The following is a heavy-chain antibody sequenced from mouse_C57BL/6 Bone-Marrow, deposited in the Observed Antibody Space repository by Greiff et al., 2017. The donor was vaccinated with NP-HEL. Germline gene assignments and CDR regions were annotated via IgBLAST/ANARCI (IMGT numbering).Heavy chain of an antibody. CDR2: IDPSDSYT. J-gene: IGHJ2*01. CDR3: ATKFLY. CDR1: GYTFTSYW. V-gene: IGHV1-50*01. Sequence: VQLQQPGAELVKPGASVKLSCKASGYTFTSYWMQWVKQRPGQGLEWIGEIDPSDSYTNYNQKFKGKATLTVDTSSSTAYMQLSSLTSEDSAVYYCATKFLYWGQGTTLTVSS.